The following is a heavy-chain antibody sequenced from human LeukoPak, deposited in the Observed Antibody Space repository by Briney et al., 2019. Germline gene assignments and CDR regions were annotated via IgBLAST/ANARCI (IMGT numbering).Heavy chain of an antibody. Sequence: SETLSLTCTVSGGSISSGDYYWGWIRQPPGKGLEWIGSIYYSGSAYYNPSLKSRVTISVDTSKDQFSLKLSSVTAADTAVYYCARSSGSGSYPSYYGMDVWGQGTTVTVSS. CDR1: GGSISSGDYY. J-gene: IGHJ6*02. CDR3: ARSSGSGSYPSYYGMDV. V-gene: IGHV4-39*01. CDR2: IYYSGSA. D-gene: IGHD3-10*01.